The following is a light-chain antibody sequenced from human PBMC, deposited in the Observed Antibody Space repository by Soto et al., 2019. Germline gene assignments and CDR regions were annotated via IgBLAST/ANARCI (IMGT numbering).Light chain of an antibody. V-gene: IGKV1-33*01. CDR1: RDIRKY. J-gene: IGKJ1*01. Sequence: DIQMTQSPSSLSASVGDRVTISCQTSRDIRKYLNRYQQKPGKPPQLLIFEASNLETGVPSRFSGRGSGTNLTLTISSLQPEDFATYYCQQYIDVPRTFGQGTKVEIK. CDR3: QQYIDVPRT. CDR2: EAS.